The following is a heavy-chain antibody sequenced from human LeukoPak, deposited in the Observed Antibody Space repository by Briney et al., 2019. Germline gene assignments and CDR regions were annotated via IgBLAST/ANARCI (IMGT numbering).Heavy chain of an antibody. V-gene: IGHV1-2*06. CDR1: GYTFTGYY. D-gene: IGHD2-15*01. CDR2: INPNSGGT. J-gene: IGHJ5*02. Sequence: ASVKVSCKASGYTFTGYYMHWVRQAPGQGLEWMGRINPNSGGTNYAQKFQGRVTMTRDTSISTACMELSRLRSDDTAVYYCARDIVVVVAATQGGDWFDPWGQGTLVTVSS. CDR3: ARDIVVVVAATQGGDWFDP.